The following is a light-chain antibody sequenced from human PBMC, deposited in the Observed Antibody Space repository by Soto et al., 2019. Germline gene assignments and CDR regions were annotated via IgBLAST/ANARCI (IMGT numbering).Light chain of an antibody. Sequence: QSVLTQPPSVSGTPGQRVTISCSGSSSNIGMNTVNWYQQLPGTAPKVLIHNNNQRPSGVPDRFSGSTSGTSASLAISGLQAEDEAAYYCGAWDGSLKGYVFGTGTKLTVL. CDR2: NNN. CDR1: SSNIGMNT. J-gene: IGLJ1*01. V-gene: IGLV1-44*01. CDR3: GAWDGSLKGYV.